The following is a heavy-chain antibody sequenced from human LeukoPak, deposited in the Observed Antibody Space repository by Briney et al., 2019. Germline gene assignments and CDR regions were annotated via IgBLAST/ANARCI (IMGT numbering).Heavy chain of an antibody. V-gene: IGHV1-18*01. Sequence: GASVKVSCKASGYKFNTYGISWVRQAPGQGLEWMGWISAYNGKTDYAQNLQGRVTMTTETSTSTAYMELRSLISDDTAVYYCARGSKPNFIAVTGTDYFDYWGQGTLVTVSS. J-gene: IGHJ4*02. CDR1: GYKFNTYG. D-gene: IGHD6-19*01. CDR2: ISAYNGKT. CDR3: ARGSKPNFIAVTGTDYFDY.